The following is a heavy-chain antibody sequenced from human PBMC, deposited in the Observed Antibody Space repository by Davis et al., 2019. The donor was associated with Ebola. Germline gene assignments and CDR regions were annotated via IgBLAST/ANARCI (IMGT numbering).Heavy chain of an antibody. V-gene: IGHV4-59*02. J-gene: IGHJ4*02. D-gene: IGHD4-17*01. Sequence: PSETLSLTCSVSDASVTSHYWNWVRQPPGKGLEWIGIIYDGGRTNYKPSLKSRVTISLDTSKNQFSLRLTSVIAADTAVYFCARGFAVTRFDLWGQGALVTVSS. CDR1: DASVTSHY. CDR2: IYDGGRT. CDR3: ARGFAVTRFDL.